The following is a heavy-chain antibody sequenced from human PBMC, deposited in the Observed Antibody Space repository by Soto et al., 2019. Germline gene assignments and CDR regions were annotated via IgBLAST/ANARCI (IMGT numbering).Heavy chain of an antibody. Sequence: SETLSLTCTVSGGSISSSSYYWGWIRQPPGKGLEWIGSIYYSGSTYYNPSLKSRVTISVDTSKNQFSLKLSSVTAADTAVYYCARLNYYDSSGRLSMAVWGQGTTVTVSS. CDR2: IYYSGST. V-gene: IGHV4-39*01. D-gene: IGHD3-22*01. J-gene: IGHJ6*02. CDR3: ARLNYYDSSGRLSMAV. CDR1: GGSISSSSYY.